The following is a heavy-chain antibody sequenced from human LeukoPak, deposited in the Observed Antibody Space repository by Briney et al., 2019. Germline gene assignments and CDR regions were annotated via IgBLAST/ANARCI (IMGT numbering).Heavy chain of an antibody. J-gene: IGHJ4*02. V-gene: IGHV3-30-3*01. Sequence: GGSLRLSCAASGFDFHNYVIHWVRQAPGKGLGWVAVISYAVNIKYYADSVKGRFTISRDSSSKTVFLQMNSLRTEDTAVYYCVREGYYESGSSPTFYFDYWGQGTLVTVSS. D-gene: IGHD3-10*01. CDR3: VREGYYESGSSPTFYFDY. CDR2: ISYAVNIK. CDR1: GFDFHNYV.